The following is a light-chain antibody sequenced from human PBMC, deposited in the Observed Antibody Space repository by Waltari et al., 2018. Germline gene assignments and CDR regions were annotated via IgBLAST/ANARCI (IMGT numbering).Light chain of an antibody. V-gene: IGKV1-12*01. CDR3: QQTNSPFT. J-gene: IGKJ3*01. Sequence: DIQMTQSPSSVSASVGDRVTSTCRASQGISRWLAWYQQKPGKAPKLLSYAASSLKGGGASRFSGSGSGTDFTLTISSLQPEDFATYSCQQTNSPFTFGPGPKVDF. CDR2: AAS. CDR1: QGISRW.